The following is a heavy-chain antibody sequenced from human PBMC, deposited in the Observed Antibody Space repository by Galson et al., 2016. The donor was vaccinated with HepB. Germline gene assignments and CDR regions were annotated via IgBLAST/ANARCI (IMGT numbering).Heavy chain of an antibody. CDR2: IWADGTNK. CDR3: VREHNSGWYYDY. J-gene: IGHJ4*02. D-gene: IGHD6-19*01. CDR1: GFTFSRYG. Sequence: CLRLSCAPSGFTFSRYGIHWVRQAPGKGLEWVALIWADGTNKYYTDSVKGRFTISRDNSKSTLYLQMNSLRAEDTAIYFCVREHNSGWYYDYWGQGTLVTVSS. V-gene: IGHV3-33*01.